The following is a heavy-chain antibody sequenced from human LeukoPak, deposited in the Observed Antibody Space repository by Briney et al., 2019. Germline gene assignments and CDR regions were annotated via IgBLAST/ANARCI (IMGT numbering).Heavy chain of an antibody. J-gene: IGHJ3*02. V-gene: IGHV1-24*01. CDR2: FDPEDGET. CDR1: GYTLTELS. Sequence: ASVKVSCKVSGYTLTELSMHWVRQAPGKGLEWMGGFDPEDGETIYAQKFQGRVTMTEDTSTDTAYMELSSLRSEDTAVYYCATALYIYGDYAFDIWGQGTMVTVSS. D-gene: IGHD4-17*01. CDR3: ATALYIYGDYAFDI.